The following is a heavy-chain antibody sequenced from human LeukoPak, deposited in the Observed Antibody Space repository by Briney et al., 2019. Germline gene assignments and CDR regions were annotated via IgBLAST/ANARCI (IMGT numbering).Heavy chain of an antibody. V-gene: IGHV4-34*01. J-gene: IGHJ4*02. CDR3: ARGVRYSGSYRPPKDFDY. D-gene: IGHD1-26*01. CDR2: INHSGST. CDR1: GGSFSGYY. Sequence: SETLSLTCAVYGGSFSGYYWSWIRQPPGKGLEWIGEINHSGSTNYNPSLKSRVTISVDTSKNQSSLKLSSVTAADTAVYYCARGVRYSGSYRPPKDFDYWGQGTLVTVSS.